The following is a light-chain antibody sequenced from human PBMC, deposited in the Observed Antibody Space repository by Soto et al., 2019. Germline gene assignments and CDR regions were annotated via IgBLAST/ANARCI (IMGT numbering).Light chain of an antibody. V-gene: IGKV1-39*01. CDR1: QSISSY. J-gene: IGKJ2*01. Sequence: DIQMTQSPSSLSASVGDRVTITCRASQSISSYLNWYQQKPGKAPKLLIYAASSLQSGVPSRFSGSGSGTDFTLTISSLKPEDFATYYCQQSYSTPPWTFGQGTKPEIK. CDR2: AAS. CDR3: QQSYSTPPWT.